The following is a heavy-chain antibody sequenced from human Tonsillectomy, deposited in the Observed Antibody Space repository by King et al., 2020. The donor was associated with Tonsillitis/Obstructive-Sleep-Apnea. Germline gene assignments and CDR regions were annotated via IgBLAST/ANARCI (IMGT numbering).Heavy chain of an antibody. CDR1: GFTFSNYW. J-gene: IGHJ4*02. CDR2: IKNKTYGGTR. D-gene: IGHD2-21*01. V-gene: IGHV3-15*01. Sequence: VQLVESGGGLVEPGGSLRLSCAASGFTFSNYWMSWVRQAPGKGLEWAGRIKNKTYGGTRGYPAAVKGRFTISRHASKNTLYLQMNSLTTEDTAVYYCTTLWWRAVARDYWGQGTLVTVSS. CDR3: TTLWWRAVARDY.